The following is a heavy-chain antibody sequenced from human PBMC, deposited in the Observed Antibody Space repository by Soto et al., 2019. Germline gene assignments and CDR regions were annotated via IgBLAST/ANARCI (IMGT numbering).Heavy chain of an antibody. CDR2: IYWDDNK. CDR1: GFSLNTRAVG. CDR3: AHGAGWLFDY. Sequence: QITLEESGPALVKPTQTLTLTCTFSGFSLNTRAVGVGWIRQPPGKALEWLAFIYWDDNKYYSPSLKSRLTITKDTSKNQAVLTMTNTGPVDTATYYCAHGAGWLFDYWGQGTQVTVSS. J-gene: IGHJ4*02. D-gene: IGHD6-19*01. V-gene: IGHV2-5*02.